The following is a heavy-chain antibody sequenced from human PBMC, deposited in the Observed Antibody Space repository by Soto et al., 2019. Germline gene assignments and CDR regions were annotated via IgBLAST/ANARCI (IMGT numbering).Heavy chain of an antibody. CDR2: IIPIFGTA. J-gene: IGHJ5*02. Sequence: GASVKVSCKASGGTFSSYAISWVRQAPGQGLEWMGGIIPIFGTANYAQKFQGRVTITADESTSTAYMELSSLRSEDTAVYYCARDLTHDYGEFAGRSRGFDPWGQGTLVTVSS. D-gene: IGHD4-17*01. CDR1: GGTFSSYA. CDR3: ARDLTHDYGEFAGRSRGFDP. V-gene: IGHV1-69*13.